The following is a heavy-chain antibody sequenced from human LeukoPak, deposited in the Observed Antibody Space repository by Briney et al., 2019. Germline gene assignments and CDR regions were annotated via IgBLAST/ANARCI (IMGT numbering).Heavy chain of an antibody. CDR3: AKDGGCSGGSCYLVSYYMDV. D-gene: IGHD2-15*01. CDR1: GFTFSNAW. V-gene: IGHV3-23*01. CDR2: ISGSGGST. J-gene: IGHJ6*03. Sequence: PGGSLRLSCAASGFTFSNAWMTWVRQAPGKGLEWVSAISGSGGSTYYADSVKGRFTISRDNSKNTLYLQMNSLRAEDTAVYYCAKDGGCSGGSCYLVSYYMDVWGKGTTVTVSS.